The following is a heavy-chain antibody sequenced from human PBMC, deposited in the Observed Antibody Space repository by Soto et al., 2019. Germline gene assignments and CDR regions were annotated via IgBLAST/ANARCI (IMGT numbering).Heavy chain of an antibody. CDR3: PRMGSQRYYDAGIDV. CDR2: ISSSSSYI. D-gene: IGHD2-2*01. CDR1: GFTFSSYS. J-gene: IGHJ6*02. Sequence: EVQLVESGGGLVKPGGSLRLSCAASGFTFSSYSMNWVRQAPGKGLEWVSSISSSSSYIYYADSVKGRFTISRDNAKNSPYLQMNSLRAEDTAEYYCPRMGSQRYYDAGIDVWGQGATVTVSS. V-gene: IGHV3-21*01.